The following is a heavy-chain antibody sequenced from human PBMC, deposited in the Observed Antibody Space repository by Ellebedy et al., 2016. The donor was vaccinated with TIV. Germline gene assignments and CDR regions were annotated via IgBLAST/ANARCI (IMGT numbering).Heavy chain of an antibody. CDR1: GGSFSGYY. Sequence: MPSETLSLTCAVYGGSFSGYYWSWIRQPPGMGLEWIGEINHSGTTQYNPSLKSRVTISVDSSKNQLSLNLSSVTAADTAVYYCAREKWSDADWGQGTLVTVSS. J-gene: IGHJ4*02. D-gene: IGHD1-26*01. V-gene: IGHV4-34*01. CDR3: AREKWSDAD. CDR2: INHSGTT.